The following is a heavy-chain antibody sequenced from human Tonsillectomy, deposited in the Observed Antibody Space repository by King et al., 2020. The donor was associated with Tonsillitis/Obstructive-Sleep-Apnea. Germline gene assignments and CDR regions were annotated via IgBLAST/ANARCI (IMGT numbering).Heavy chain of an antibody. Sequence: HGQLVQSGAEVKKTGSSVKVSCKASGGTFSSYAISWVRQAPGQGLEWMGRVIPTLDIRKYAQKFQGRVTISADKSTTTAYMELSSLRSEDTAVYYCAREGTGRVSWGYNWFDSWGQGTLVTVSS. D-gene: IGHD1-1*01. V-gene: IGHV1-69*09. CDR2: VIPTLDIR. J-gene: IGHJ5*01. CDR1: GGTFSSYA. CDR3: AREGTGRVSWGYNWFDS.